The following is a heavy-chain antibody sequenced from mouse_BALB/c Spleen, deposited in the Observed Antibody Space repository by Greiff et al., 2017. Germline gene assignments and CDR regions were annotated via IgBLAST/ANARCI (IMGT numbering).Heavy chain of an antibody. Sequence: VQRVESGPGLVAPSQSLSITCTVSGFSLTSYGVHWVRQPPGKGLEWLGVIWAGGSTNYNSALMSRLSISKDNSKSQVFLKMNSLQTDDTAMYYCARDQAMITTEAWFAYWGQGTLVTVSA. V-gene: IGHV2-9*02. J-gene: IGHJ3*01. CDR1: GFSLTSYG. CDR2: IWAGGST. CDR3: ARDQAMITTEAWFAY. D-gene: IGHD2-4*01.